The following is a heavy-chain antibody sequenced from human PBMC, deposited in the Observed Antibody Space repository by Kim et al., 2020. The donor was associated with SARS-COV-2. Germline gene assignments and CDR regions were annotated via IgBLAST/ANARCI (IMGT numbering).Heavy chain of an antibody. J-gene: IGHJ4*02. CDR2: INAGNGKT. CDR1: GYTFTTYV. D-gene: IGHD3-22*01. V-gene: IGHV1-3*01. Sequence: ASVKVSCKASGYTFTTYVLHGVRQAPGQRLEWMGWINAGNGKTKYSQSFQDSVTFTRDTSASTAYRELSSLRSEDTAVYYCARSYDSGGELDYWGQGTLVTVSS. CDR3: ARSYDSGGELDY.